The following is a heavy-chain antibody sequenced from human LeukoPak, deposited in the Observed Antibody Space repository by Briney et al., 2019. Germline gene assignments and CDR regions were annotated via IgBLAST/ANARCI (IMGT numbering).Heavy chain of an antibody. D-gene: IGHD2-15*01. Sequence: ASVKVSCKASGYTFTSYGISWVRQAPGQGLEWMGWISAHNGNINYAQKLQGRVTMTTDTSTSTAYMELRSLRFDDTAVYYCARKLGYCSGGSCYLCDYWGQGTLVTVSS. CDR1: GYTFTSYG. CDR3: ARKLGYCSGGSCYLCDY. J-gene: IGHJ4*02. V-gene: IGHV1-18*01. CDR2: ISAHNGNI.